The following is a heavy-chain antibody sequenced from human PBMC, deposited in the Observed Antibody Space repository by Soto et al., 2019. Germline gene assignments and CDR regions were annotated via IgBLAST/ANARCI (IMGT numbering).Heavy chain of an antibody. J-gene: IGHJ2*01. CDR3: ARGGEYWFFINWYFDL. CDR1: GFTFSSYA. V-gene: IGHV3-30-3*01. Sequence: QVQLVESGGGVVQPGRSLRLSCAASGFTFSSYAMHWVRQAPGKGLEWVAVISYDGSKKYYADSVKGRFNISRDNSKNTLDLQMNSLRAEDTAVYYCARGGEYWFFINWYFDLWGRGTLVTVSS. D-gene: IGHD2-8*02. CDR2: ISYDGSKK.